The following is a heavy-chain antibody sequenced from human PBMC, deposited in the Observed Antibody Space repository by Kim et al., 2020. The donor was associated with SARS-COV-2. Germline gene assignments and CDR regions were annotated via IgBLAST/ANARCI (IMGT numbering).Heavy chain of an antibody. CDR1: AFLFSRHW. D-gene: IGHD6-19*01. CDR3: AADRNSGWHYY. CDR2: ISSDGRST. Sequence: GGSLRLSCAASAFLFSRHWMFWVRQGPGKGLEWVASISSDGRSTTYADSVKGRFTISRDNAKNTLFLQMDSLRSEDTSKYFCAADRNSGWHYYWGQGTPV. J-gene: IGHJ4*02. V-gene: IGHV3-74*01.